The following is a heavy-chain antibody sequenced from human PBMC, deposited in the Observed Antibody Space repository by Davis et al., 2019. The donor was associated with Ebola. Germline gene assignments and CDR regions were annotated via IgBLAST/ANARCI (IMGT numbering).Heavy chain of an antibody. CDR3: AREGYCSGGSCFDYAFDI. Sequence: GSLRLSCAVSGGSISSSNWWSWVRQPPGKGLEWIGEIYHSGSTNYNPSLKSRVTISVDKSKNQFSLKLSSVTAADTAVYYCAREGYCSGGSCFDYAFDIWGQGTMVTVSS. V-gene: IGHV4-4*02. D-gene: IGHD2-15*01. J-gene: IGHJ3*02. CDR2: IYHSGST. CDR1: GGSISSSNW.